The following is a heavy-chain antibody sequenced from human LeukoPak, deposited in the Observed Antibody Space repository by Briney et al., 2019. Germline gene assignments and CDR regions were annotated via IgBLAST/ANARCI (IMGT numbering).Heavy chain of an antibody. CDR3: ARHDVVPVIRRGFDF. J-gene: IGHJ4*02. CDR1: GGSVSGYY. V-gene: IGHV4-59*08. D-gene: IGHD2-21*02. Sequence: PSETLSLTCTVSGGSVSGYYWSWIRQSPGKGLEWIGYIVYSGTTLYSPSLKSRVTMSVDTSENQFSLKLTSVTAADTAVYYCARHDVVPVIRRGFDFWGQGILVTVSS. CDR2: IVYSGTT.